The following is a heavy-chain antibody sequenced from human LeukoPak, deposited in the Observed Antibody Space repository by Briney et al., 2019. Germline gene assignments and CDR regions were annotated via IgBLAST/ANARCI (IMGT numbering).Heavy chain of an antibody. Sequence: PGGSLRLSCAASGFTFSSHAMHWVRQAPGKGLEYVSAISSNGGSTYYANSVKGRFTISRDNSKNTLYLQMGSLRAEDMAVYYCARDQDGDYTFDYWGQGTLVTVSS. D-gene: IGHD4-17*01. CDR2: ISSNGGST. CDR3: ARDQDGDYTFDY. J-gene: IGHJ4*02. CDR1: GFTFSSHA. V-gene: IGHV3-64*01.